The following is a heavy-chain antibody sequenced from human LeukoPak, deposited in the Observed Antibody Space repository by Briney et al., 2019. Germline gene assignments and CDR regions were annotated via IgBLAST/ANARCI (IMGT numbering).Heavy chain of an antibody. V-gene: IGHV1-8*01. CDR1: GYTFTSYD. Sequence: ASVKVSCKASGYTFTSYDINWVRQATGQGLEWMGWMNPNSGNTGYAQKFQGRVTMTEDTSTGTAYMELSSLRSEDTAVYYCATPLGLYWGQGTLVTVSS. CDR3: ATPLGLY. D-gene: IGHD3-16*01. J-gene: IGHJ4*02. CDR2: MNPNSGNT.